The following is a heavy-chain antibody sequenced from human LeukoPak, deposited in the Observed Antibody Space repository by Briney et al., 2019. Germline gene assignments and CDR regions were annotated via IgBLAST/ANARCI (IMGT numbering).Heavy chain of an antibody. CDR1: GFTFSSYE. CDR2: ISSSGSTI. V-gene: IGHV3-48*03. J-gene: IGHJ4*02. Sequence: GGSLRLPCAASGFTFSSYEMNWVRQAPGKGLEWVSYISSSGSTIYYADSVKGRFTISRDNAKNSLYLQMNSLRAEDTAVYYCARGGDYGSYYFDYWGQGTLVTASS. D-gene: IGHD4-17*01. CDR3: ARGGDYGSYYFDY.